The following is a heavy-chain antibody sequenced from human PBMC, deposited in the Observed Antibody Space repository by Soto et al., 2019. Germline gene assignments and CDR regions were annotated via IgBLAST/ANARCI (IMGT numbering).Heavy chain of an antibody. CDR1: GFTFSSYW. CDR3: AGGDYYYYYYMDV. CDR2: INSDGSST. J-gene: IGHJ6*03. V-gene: IGHV3-74*01. Sequence: GGSLRLSCAASGFTFSSYWMHWVRQAPGKGLVWVSRINSDGSSTSYADSVKGRFTISRDNAKNTLYLQMNSLRAEDTAVYYCAGGDYYYYYYMDVWGKGTTVTVSS.